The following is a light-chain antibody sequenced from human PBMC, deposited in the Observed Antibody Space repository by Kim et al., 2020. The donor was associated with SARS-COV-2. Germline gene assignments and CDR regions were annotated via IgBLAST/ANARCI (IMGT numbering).Light chain of an antibody. V-gene: IGKV3-15*01. CDR1: QSVGNN. Sequence: VAPGEGAALPCRTSQSVGNNLAWYQHRPGQRPSLLIYGASFRDTGIPARCRGSGSGTQFTLTISSMQSEDFAVYYCQQYDDWAPYTFGQGTKLEI. CDR3: QQYDDWAPYT. CDR2: GAS. J-gene: IGKJ2*01.